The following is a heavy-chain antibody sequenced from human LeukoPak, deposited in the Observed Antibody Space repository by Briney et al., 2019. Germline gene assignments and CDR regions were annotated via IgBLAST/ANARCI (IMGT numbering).Heavy chain of an antibody. CDR1: GDSISNNNW. V-gene: IGHV4-4*02. Sequence: PSETLSLTCAVSGDSISNNNWWSWVRQPPGKGLEWIGEINHSGSTNYNPSLKSRVTISVDTSKNQFSLKLSSVTAAGTAVYYCAGGRLRYFDWLFPPPFDYWGQGTLVTVSS. D-gene: IGHD3-9*01. J-gene: IGHJ4*02. CDR2: INHSGST. CDR3: AGGRLRYFDWLFPPPFDY.